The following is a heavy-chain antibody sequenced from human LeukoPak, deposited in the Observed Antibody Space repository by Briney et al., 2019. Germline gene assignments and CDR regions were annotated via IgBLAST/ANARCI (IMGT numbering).Heavy chain of an antibody. J-gene: IGHJ4*02. D-gene: IGHD3-10*01. CDR1: GFTLTNYW. V-gene: IGHV3-7*01. Sequence: PGGSLRLSCAASGFTLTNYWMSWVRQAPGKGLEWVANVKQVGSGEYYVDSVKGRFTISRDSAKNSLYLQMNSLRAEDTAVYYCARVSGTFGELYWGQGTLVTVSS. CDR3: ARVSGTFGELY. CDR2: VKQVGSGE.